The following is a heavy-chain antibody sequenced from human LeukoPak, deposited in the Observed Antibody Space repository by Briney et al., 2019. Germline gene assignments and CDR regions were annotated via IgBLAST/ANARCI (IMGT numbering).Heavy chain of an antibody. CDR1: GFTFSSYA. CDR2: ISGSGGST. J-gene: IGHJ4*02. Sequence: AGGSLRLSCAASGFTFSSYAMSWVRQAPGKGLEWVSAISGSGGSTYYADSVKGRFTISRDNSKNTLYLQMNSLRAEDTAVYYCAKGLLWGAAAGSDFDYWGQGTLVTVSS. V-gene: IGHV3-23*01. CDR3: AKGLLWGAAAGSDFDY. D-gene: IGHD6-13*01.